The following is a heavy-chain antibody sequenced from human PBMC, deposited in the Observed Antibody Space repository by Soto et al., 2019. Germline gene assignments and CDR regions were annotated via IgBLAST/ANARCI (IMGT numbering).Heavy chain of an antibody. CDR2: ILHDGNNK. J-gene: IGHJ4*02. Sequence: QVQLVESGGGVVQPGRSLRLSCAASGFTFSNYIMHWVRQAPGKGLEWVAMILHDGNNKYYADSVKGRFTISRDNSKNTLYLQMNSQRTEDTAIYYCARDDEDGSYCDLGYWGQGTLVTVSS. V-gene: IGHV3-30-3*01. CDR1: GFTFSNYI. D-gene: IGHD3-10*01. CDR3: ARDDEDGSYCDLGY.